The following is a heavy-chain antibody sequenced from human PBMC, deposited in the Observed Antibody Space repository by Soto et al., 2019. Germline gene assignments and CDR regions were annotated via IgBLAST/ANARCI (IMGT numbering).Heavy chain of an antibody. CDR3: ARLGSSTWAEGIDT. J-gene: IGHJ5*02. CDR1: GGSISSGGYY. CDR2: IYYTGIT. D-gene: IGHD2-2*01. V-gene: IGHV4-31*03. Sequence: QVQLQEAGPGLVKPSQTLSLSCNVSGGSISSGGYYWSWIRQYPGKGLEWIGHIYYTGITFYNPSLTSRPTTSVDTSRTQFSLTLSSVTAADTAVYYWARLGSSTWAEGIDTWGQGTPVTVSS.